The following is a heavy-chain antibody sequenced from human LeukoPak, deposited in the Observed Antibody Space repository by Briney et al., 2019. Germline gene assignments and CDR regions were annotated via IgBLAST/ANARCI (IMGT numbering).Heavy chain of an antibody. Sequence: GGSLRLSCAASGFTFSSYAMSWVRQAPGRGQEWVSAISGSGGSTYYADSVKGRFTISRDNSKNTLYLQMNSLRAEDTAVYYCAKAHRGFLYCSGGSCYSDYWGQGTLVTVSS. V-gene: IGHV3-23*01. CDR1: GFTFSSYA. CDR2: ISGSGGST. CDR3: AKAHRGFLYCSGGSCYSDY. J-gene: IGHJ4*02. D-gene: IGHD2-15*01.